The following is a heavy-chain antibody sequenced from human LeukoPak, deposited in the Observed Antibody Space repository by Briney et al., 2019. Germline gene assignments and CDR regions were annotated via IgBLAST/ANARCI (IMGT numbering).Heavy chain of an antibody. Sequence: SVKVSCKASGGTFSSYAISWVRQAPGQGLEWMGGIIPIFGTANYAQKFQGRVTITADKSTSTAYMELSSLRSEDTAVYYCARDAGRTYYMDVWGKGTTVTISS. J-gene: IGHJ6*03. CDR2: IIPIFGTA. CDR1: GGTFSSYA. V-gene: IGHV1-69*06. CDR3: ARDAGRTYYMDV.